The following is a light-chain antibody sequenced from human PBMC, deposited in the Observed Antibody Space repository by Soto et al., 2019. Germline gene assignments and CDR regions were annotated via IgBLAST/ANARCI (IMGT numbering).Light chain of an antibody. CDR2: GAS. J-gene: IGKJ1*01. CDR3: QQYNNWPLT. Sequence: EIVLTQSPATLSLSPGGRATLFCRASQSVSSNLAWYQQKPGQAPRILIYGASTRATGIPARFSGSGSGTECTLTISSLQSEDVAVYYCQQYNNWPLTFCQGTKVDI. CDR1: QSVSSN. V-gene: IGKV3-15*01.